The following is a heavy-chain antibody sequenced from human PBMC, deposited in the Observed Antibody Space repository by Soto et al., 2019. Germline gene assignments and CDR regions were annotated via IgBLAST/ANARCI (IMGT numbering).Heavy chain of an antibody. J-gene: IGHJ3*02. CDR2: ISAYNGNT. CDR1: GYTFTSYG. D-gene: IGHD3-22*01. CDR3: ASPNYYDSSGRGAFDI. Sequence: AASVKVSCKASGYTFTSYGISWVRQAPGQGLEWMGWISAYNGNTNYAQKLQGRVTMTTDTSTSTAYMELRSLRSDDTAVYYCASPNYYDSSGRGAFDIWGQGTMVTVSS. V-gene: IGHV1-18*04.